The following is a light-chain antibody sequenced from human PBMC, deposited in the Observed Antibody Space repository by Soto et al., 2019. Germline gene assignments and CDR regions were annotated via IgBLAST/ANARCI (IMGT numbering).Light chain of an antibody. V-gene: IGLV2-14*01. CDR2: EVS. CDR3: SSYTSTSTLYV. Sequence: QSALTQPPSVSGSPGQSITISCTGTSSDVGGYNYVSWYQQHPGKAPKLIIYEVSDRPSGVSNRFSGSKSGDTASLTISGLHAEDEADYYCSSYTSTSTLYVFGTGTKVTVL. J-gene: IGLJ1*01. CDR1: SSDVGGYNY.